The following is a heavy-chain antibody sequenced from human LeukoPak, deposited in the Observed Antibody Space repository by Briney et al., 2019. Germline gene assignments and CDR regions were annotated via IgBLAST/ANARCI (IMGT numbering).Heavy chain of an antibody. Sequence: ASVKVSCKASGYTFTSYGISWARQAPGQGLEWMGWISAYNGNTNYAQKLQGRVTMTTDTSTSTAYMELRSLRSDDTAVYYCARVGPTYSSLRPNWFDPWGQGTLVTVSS. J-gene: IGHJ5*02. CDR1: GYTFTSYG. V-gene: IGHV1-18*04. CDR3: ARVGPTYSSLRPNWFDP. D-gene: IGHD6-13*01. CDR2: ISAYNGNT.